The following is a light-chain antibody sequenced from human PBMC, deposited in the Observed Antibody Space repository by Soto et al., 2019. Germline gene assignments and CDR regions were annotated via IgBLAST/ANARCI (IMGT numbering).Light chain of an antibody. Sequence: EIVITQSPATLSVSPGERATLSCRASQSVSSNLAWYQQKPGQAPRLLIYHTSTRATGIPARFSGSGSGTEFTLTISSLQSEDFAVYYCQHYNKWPYTFGQGTKLEIK. J-gene: IGKJ2*01. CDR3: QHYNKWPYT. CDR1: QSVSSN. CDR2: HTS. V-gene: IGKV3-15*01.